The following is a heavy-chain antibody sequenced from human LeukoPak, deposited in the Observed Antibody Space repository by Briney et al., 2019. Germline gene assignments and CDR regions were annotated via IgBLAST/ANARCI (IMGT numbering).Heavy chain of an antibody. J-gene: IGHJ4*02. CDR2: VDIDGRTT. Sequence: GSLRLSCAASGFAFSNYWMHWVRQAPGKGQVWVSRVDIDGRTTTYADSVKGRFTISRDNSKNTLYLQMNSLRAEDTAVYYCAKDSKVPAADFDYWGQGTLVTVSS. CDR1: GFAFSNYW. D-gene: IGHD2-2*01. V-gene: IGHV3-74*01. CDR3: AKDSKVPAADFDY.